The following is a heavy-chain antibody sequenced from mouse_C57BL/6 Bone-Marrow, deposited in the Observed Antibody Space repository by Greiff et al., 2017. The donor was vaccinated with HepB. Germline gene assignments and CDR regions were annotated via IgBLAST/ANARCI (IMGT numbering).Heavy chain of an antibody. J-gene: IGHJ2*01. CDR3: ARGLPFDY. V-gene: IGHV1-50*01. Sequence: VQLQQPGAELVKPGASVKLSCKASGYTFTSYWMQWVKQRPGQGLEWIGEIDPSDSYTNYNQKFKGKATLTVDTSSSTAYMQLSSLTSEDSAVYYCARGLPFDYWGQGTTLTVSS. CDR1: GYTFTSYW. CDR2: IDPSDSYT. D-gene: IGHD6-1*01.